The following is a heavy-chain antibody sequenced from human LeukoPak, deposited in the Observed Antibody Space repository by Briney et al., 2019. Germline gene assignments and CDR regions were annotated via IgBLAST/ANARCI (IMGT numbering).Heavy chain of an antibody. CDR1: GFTFSSYA. V-gene: IGHV3-23*01. CDR3: AKVIRRYCSSTSCWDYYYGMDV. CDR2: ISGSGGST. J-gene: IGHJ6*02. Sequence: GGSLRLSCAASGFTFSSYAMSWVRQAPGKGLEWVSAISGSGGSTYYADPVKGRFTISRDNSKNTLYLQMNSLRAEDTAVYYCAKVIRRYCSSTSCWDYYYGMDVWGQGTTVTVSS. D-gene: IGHD2-2*01.